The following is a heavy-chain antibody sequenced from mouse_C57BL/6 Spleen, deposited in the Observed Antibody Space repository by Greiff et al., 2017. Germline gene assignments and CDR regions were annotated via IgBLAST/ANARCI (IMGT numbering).Heavy chain of an antibody. V-gene: IGHV3-6*01. J-gene: IGHJ4*01. CDR1: GYSITSGYY. D-gene: IGHD2-2*01. CDR3: ARGGGYDYAMDY. CDR2: ISYDGSN. Sequence: EVKLVESGPGLVKPSQSLSLTCSVTGYSITSGYYWNWIRQFPGNKLEWMGYISYDGSNNYNPSLKNRISITRDTSKNQFFLKLNSVTTEDTATYYCARGGGYDYAMDYWGQGTSVTVSS.